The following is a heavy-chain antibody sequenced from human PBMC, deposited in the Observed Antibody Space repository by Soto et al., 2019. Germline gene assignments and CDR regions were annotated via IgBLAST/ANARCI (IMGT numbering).Heavy chain of an antibody. J-gene: IGHJ4*02. V-gene: IGHV3-64*02. CDR1: GFTFSSYA. CDR2: ISSNGGST. CDR3: ARDSGYYYGSGPFDY. Sequence: PGGSLRLSCAASGFTFSSYAMHWARQAPGKGLEYVSAISSNGGSTYYADSVKGRFTISRDNSKNTLYLQMGSLRAEDMAVYYCARDSGYYYGSGPFDYWGQGTLVTVSS. D-gene: IGHD3-10*01.